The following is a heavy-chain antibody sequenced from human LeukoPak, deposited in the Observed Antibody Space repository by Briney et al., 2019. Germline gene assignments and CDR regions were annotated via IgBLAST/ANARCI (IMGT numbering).Heavy chain of an antibody. CDR2: INHSGST. Sequence: SETLSLTCAVYGGSFSGYYWSWIRQPPGKGLEWIGEINHSGSTNYNPSLKSRVTISVDKSKNQFSLKLSSVTAADTAVYYCARVGMAYYYGSGSPFDYWGQGTLVTVSS. V-gene: IGHV4-34*01. CDR3: ARVGMAYYYGSGSPFDY. J-gene: IGHJ4*02. CDR1: GGSFSGYY. D-gene: IGHD3-10*01.